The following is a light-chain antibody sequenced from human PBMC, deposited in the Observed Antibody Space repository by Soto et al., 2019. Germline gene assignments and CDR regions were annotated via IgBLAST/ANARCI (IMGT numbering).Light chain of an antibody. CDR3: QQYSTYSGA. J-gene: IGKJ1*01. Sequence: DIQMTQSPSTLSASVGDRITITCRASQSISSWLAWYQQKPGKAPKVLIYDASRLESGVPSRFSGSASGTEFTLTISSLQPDDFATYYCQQYSTYSGAFGQGTKVEIQ. CDR1: QSISSW. V-gene: IGKV1-5*01. CDR2: DAS.